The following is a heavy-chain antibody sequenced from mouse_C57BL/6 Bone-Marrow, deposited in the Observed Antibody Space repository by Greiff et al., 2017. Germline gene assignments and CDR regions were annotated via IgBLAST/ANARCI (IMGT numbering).Heavy chain of an antibody. CDR1: GYTFTSYW. Sequence: QVQLKQPGAELVKPGASVKLSCKASGYTFTSYWMHWVKQRPGQGLEWIGMIHPNSGSTNYNEKFKSKATLTVDKSSSTAYMQRSSLTSEDSAVYYCARGNLLWLRPSAMDYWGQGTSVTVSS. J-gene: IGHJ4*01. V-gene: IGHV1-64*01. D-gene: IGHD2-2*01. CDR2: IHPNSGST. CDR3: ARGNLLWLRPSAMDY.